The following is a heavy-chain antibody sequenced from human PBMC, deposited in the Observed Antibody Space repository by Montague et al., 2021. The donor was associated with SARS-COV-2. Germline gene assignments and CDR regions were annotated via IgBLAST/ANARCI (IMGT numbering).Heavy chain of an antibody. CDR2: INHSGST. D-gene: IGHD2-15*01. CDR1: GGSFSGYY. J-gene: IGHJ4*02. CDR3: LVVPLGPRGRGFDY. V-gene: IGHV4-34*01. Sequence: SETLSLTCAVYGGSFSGYYWDWIRQPPGKGPEWIGEINHSGSTNYNPSLKSRVTISVDTSKNQFSLKLSSVTAAATAVYYCLVVPLGPRGRGFDYWGQGTLVTVSS.